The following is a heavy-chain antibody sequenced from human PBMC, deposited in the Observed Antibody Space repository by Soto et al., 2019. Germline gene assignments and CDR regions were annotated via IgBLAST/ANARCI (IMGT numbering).Heavy chain of an antibody. V-gene: IGHV1-69*13. D-gene: IGHD2-15*01. Sequence: GASVNVSCKASGGTFSSYAISWVRQAPGQGLEWMGGIIPIFGTANYAQKFQGRVTITADESTSTAYMELSSLRSEDTAVYYCAVGYGGNSGLDYWGQGTLVTVSS. CDR1: GGTFSSYA. CDR2: IIPIFGTA. J-gene: IGHJ4*02. CDR3: AVGYGGNSGLDY.